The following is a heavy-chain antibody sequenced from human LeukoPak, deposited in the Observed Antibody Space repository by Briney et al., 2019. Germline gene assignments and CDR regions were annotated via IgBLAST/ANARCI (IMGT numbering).Heavy chain of an antibody. CDR1: GGSISSGSYS. D-gene: IGHD3-22*01. J-gene: IGHJ4*02. CDR2: IYTSGST. V-gene: IGHV4-61*02. Sequence: SETLSLTCTVSGGSISSGSYSWSWIRQPAGKGLEWIGRIYTSGSTNYNPSLKSRVTISVDTSKNQFSLKLSSVTAADTAVYYCARMDYYDSSGVFDYWGQGTLVTVSS. CDR3: ARMDYYDSSGVFDY.